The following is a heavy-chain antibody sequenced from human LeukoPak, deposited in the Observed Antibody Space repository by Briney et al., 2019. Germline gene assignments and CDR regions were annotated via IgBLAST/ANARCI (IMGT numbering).Heavy chain of an antibody. V-gene: IGHV3-48*01. J-gene: IGHJ6*03. CDR3: ARDQNYYGSGSQNYYYYYYMDV. CDR2: ISSSSGLI. Sequence: ETLSLTCTVSGGSISSSSYYWGWIRQPPGKGLEWVSYISSSSGLIYYADSVKGRFTISRDNAKNSLYLQMNSLRAEDTAVYYCARDQNYYGSGSQNYYYYYYMDVWGKGTTVTVSS. D-gene: IGHD3-10*01. CDR1: GGSISSSS.